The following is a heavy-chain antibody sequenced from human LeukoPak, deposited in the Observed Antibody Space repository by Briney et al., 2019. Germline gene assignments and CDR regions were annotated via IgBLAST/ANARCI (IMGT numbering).Heavy chain of an antibody. CDR1: GFTFSSHG. Sequence: PGGSLRLSCAASGFTFSSHGMNWVRQAPGKGLEWVSGISPSGGITYYTDSVKGRFTISRDNSKNTVSLQMNSLRAEDTAVYYCAKATGRGRFDYWGQGTLVTVSS. CDR3: AKATGRGRFDY. V-gene: IGHV3-23*01. CDR2: ISPSGGIT. D-gene: IGHD3-10*01. J-gene: IGHJ4*02.